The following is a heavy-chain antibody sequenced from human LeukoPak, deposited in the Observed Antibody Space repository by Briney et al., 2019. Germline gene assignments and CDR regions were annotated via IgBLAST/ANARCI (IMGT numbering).Heavy chain of an antibody. V-gene: IGHV1-69*01. Sequence: SVKVSCKASGGTFSSYAISWVRQAPGQGLEWMGGIIPIFGTANYAQKFQGRVTITADESTSTAYMELSSLRSEDTAVYYCAREYSSSYPGDYYYYYYMDVWGKGTTVTVSS. CDR3: AREYSSSYPGDYYYYYYMDV. J-gene: IGHJ6*03. D-gene: IGHD6-13*01. CDR2: IIPIFGTA. CDR1: GGTFSSYA.